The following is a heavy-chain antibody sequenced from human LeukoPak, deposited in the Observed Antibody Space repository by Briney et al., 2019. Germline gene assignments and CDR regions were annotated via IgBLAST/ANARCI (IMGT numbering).Heavy chain of an antibody. Sequence: GASVKVSCKASGYTFTSYDINWMRQATGQGLEWMGWMSPNSGNTGHAQKFQGRVTMTRDTSTGTAYLELSSLRSEDSAVYYCVRTPPNWGADFWGQGTLVTVSS. D-gene: IGHD7-27*01. CDR3: VRTPPNWGADF. J-gene: IGHJ4*02. CDR1: GYTFTSYD. V-gene: IGHV1-8*01. CDR2: MSPNSGNT.